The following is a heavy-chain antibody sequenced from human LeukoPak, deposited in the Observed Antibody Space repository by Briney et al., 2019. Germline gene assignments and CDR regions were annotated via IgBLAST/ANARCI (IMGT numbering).Heavy chain of an antibody. CDR1: GGSISNSNYY. CDR2: IYYSGST. D-gene: IGHD2-2*01. Sequence: SETLSLTCTVSGGSISNSNYYWGWIRQPPGKGLEWIGSIYYSGSTYYNPSLKSRVTMSVDTSNNQSSLKLTSLTAADTAVYYCARKSTRGDLWGQGTMVTVSS. J-gene: IGHJ3*01. CDR3: ARKSTRGDL. V-gene: IGHV4-39*07.